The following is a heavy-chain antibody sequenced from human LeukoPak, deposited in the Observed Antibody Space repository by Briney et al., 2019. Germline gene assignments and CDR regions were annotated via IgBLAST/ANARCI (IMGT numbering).Heavy chain of an antibody. V-gene: IGHV3-66*01. CDR1: GFTVSGTY. J-gene: IGHJ3*02. Sequence: GGSLRLSCAASGFTVSGTYMSWVRQAPGKGLEWVSIIYTGDSTYYADSVKGRFTISRDNAKNSLYLQMNSLRAEDTAVYYCASRIAAAGTHAFDIWGQGTMVTVSP. CDR3: ASRIAAAGTHAFDI. D-gene: IGHD6-13*01. CDR2: IYTGDST.